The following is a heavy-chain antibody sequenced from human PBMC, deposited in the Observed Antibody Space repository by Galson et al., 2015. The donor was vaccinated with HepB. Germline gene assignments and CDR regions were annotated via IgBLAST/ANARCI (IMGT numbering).Heavy chain of an antibody. CDR1: GGSFSGYY. J-gene: IGHJ5*02. D-gene: IGHD3-10*01. V-gene: IGHV4-34*01. CDR3: ARGVIITMVRGRLVFPTSWLDP. CDR2: INRNGTS. Sequence: SETLSLTCAVYGGSFSGYYWTWVRQSPKKGLEWLGEINRNGTSNYNPSLRSRLSMSVDTSKNQFSLEMTSMTAADTAMYYCARGVIITMVRGRLVFPTSWLDPWGQGALVTVTS.